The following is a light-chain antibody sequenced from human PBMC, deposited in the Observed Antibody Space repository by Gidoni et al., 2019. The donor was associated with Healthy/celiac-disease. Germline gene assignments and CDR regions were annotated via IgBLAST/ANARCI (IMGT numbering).Light chain of an antibody. J-gene: IGKJ4*01. CDR1: QGISSY. CDR2: AAS. Sequence: DIQLTQSPSFLSASVGDRVTIPCRASQGISSYLAWYQQKPGKAPKLLIYAASTLQSGVPSRFSGSGSGTEFTLTISSLQPEDFATYYCQQLNSYPPLTFXGXTKVEIK. CDR3: QQLNSYPPLT. V-gene: IGKV1-9*01.